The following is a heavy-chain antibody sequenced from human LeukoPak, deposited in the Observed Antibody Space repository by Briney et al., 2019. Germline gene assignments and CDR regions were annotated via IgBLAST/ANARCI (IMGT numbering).Heavy chain of an antibody. CDR3: ARGPNMVRGVIITPYFDY. CDR2: IYTSGST. D-gene: IGHD3-10*01. Sequence: PSGTLSLTCTVSGGSISSGSYYWSWIRQPAGKGLEWIGRIYTSGSTNYNPSLKSRVTISVDTSKNQFSLKLSSVTAADTAVYYCARGPNMVRGVIITPYFDYWGQGTLVTVSS. V-gene: IGHV4-61*02. CDR1: GGSISSGSYY. J-gene: IGHJ4*02.